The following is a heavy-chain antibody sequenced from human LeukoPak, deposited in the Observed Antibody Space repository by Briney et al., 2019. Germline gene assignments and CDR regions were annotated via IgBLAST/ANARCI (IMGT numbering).Heavy chain of an antibody. CDR3: AKDSSGYPFHY. Sequence: SGGSLRLSCAASGFTFSSYAMSWVRQAPGKGLEWVSAISGSGGTTYYADSVKGRFTISRDNSKNTLYLQMNSLRAEDTAVYYCAKDSSGYPFHYWGQGTLVTVSS. V-gene: IGHV3-23*01. CDR2: ISGSGGTT. D-gene: IGHD3-22*01. CDR1: GFTFSSYA. J-gene: IGHJ4*02.